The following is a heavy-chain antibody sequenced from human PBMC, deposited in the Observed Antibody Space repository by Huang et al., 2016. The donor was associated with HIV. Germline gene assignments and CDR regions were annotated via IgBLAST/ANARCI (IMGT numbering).Heavy chain of an antibody. D-gene: IGHD2-15*01. Sequence: EVQLEESGGALVKPGGSLRLSCAATGFLFTTFTMHWVRQAPGQGLEWVSSISGSGSSIYYAEAVKGRFTISRDNTKKSLYLQMSSLSVDDTAFYFCARGGPVGYFNLWGHGTLVSVSS. CDR3: ARGGPVGYFNL. V-gene: IGHV3-21*01. J-gene: IGHJ4*03. CDR2: ISGSGSSI. CDR1: GFLFTTFT.